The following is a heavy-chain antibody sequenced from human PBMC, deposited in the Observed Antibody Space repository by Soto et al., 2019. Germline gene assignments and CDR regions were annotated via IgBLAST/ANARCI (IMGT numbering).Heavy chain of an antibody. D-gene: IGHD2-2*01. J-gene: IGHJ6*02. Sequence: PVGSLRLSCAASGFTFSSYAMHWVRQAPGKGLEWVAVISYDGSNKYYADSVKGRFTISRDNSKNTLYLQMNSLRAEDTAVYYCAREVVPAAMALPYYYYYGMDVWGQGTTVTVSS. V-gene: IGHV3-30-3*01. CDR1: GFTFSSYA. CDR2: ISYDGSNK. CDR3: AREVVPAAMALPYYYYYGMDV.